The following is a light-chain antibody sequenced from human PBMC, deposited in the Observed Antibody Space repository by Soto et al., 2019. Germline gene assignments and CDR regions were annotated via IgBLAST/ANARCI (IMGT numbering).Light chain of an antibody. V-gene: IGKV3D-15*01. CDR2: DIS. Sequence: ETAMTQSPATLSVSPGERATLSCRASQSVSTNLAWYQQIPGQAPRLLIYDISLRGTGIPTRFSGSGSGTEFTLTISSLQSEDFAVYYCQQYGSSPLTFGGGTKVDIK. J-gene: IGKJ4*01. CDR3: QQYGSSPLT. CDR1: QSVSTN.